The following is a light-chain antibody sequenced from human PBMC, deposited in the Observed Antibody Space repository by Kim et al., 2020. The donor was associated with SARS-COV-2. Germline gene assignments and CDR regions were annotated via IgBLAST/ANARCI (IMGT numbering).Light chain of an antibody. J-gene: IGKJ4*01. CDR2: GAS. CDR3: QQYNNWPPIT. CDR1: QSVTNN. V-gene: IGKV3-15*01. Sequence: EIVVTQSPAPLSVSPGERATLSCRASQSVTNNYLAWYQQQPGQAPRLLIYGASTRATGIPARFSGSGSGTEFTLTITSLQSEDFAVYYCQQYNNWPPITFGGGTKVDIK.